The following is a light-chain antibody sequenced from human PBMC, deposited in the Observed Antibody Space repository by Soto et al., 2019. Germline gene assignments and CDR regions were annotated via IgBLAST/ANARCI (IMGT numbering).Light chain of an antibody. V-gene: IGKV3-11*01. CDR3: QQRSNRPET. CDR2: HAS. CDR1: QSVSNY. Sequence: ILLTQSPSTLSLSPGERVTLSCGASQSVSNYLAWYQQKPGQAPRLLIYHASNRPTGIPARFSGSGSGTDFTLTISSLEPEDFEVYYCQQRSNRPETFGQGTKVDIK. J-gene: IGKJ1*01.